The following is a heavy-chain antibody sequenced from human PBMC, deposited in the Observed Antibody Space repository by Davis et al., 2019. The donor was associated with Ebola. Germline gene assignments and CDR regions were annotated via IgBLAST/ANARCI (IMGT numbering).Heavy chain of an antibody. V-gene: IGHV3-53*04. Sequence: GESLKISCAASGFTVSSNYMSWVRQAPGKGLEWVSVIYSGGSTYYADSVKGRFTISRHNSKNTLYLQMNSLRAEDTAVYYCARDGGVGAPSYSGQGTLVTVSS. CDR1: GFTVSSNY. D-gene: IGHD1-26*01. CDR3: ARDGGVGAPSY. J-gene: IGHJ4*02. CDR2: IYSGGST.